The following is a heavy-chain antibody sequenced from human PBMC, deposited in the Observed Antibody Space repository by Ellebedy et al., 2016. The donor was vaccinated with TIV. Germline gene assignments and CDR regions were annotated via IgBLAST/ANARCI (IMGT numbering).Heavy chain of an antibody. CDR2: ISPHSGAA. V-gene: IGHV1-2*02. CDR1: GYTFTGYD. CDR3: ARGSDTAMFTGAY. Sequence: AASVKVSCKTSGYTFTGYDLHWVRQAPGQGLEWMGWISPHSGAAYYVQKFQGRVTLTRDTSSSTAYMEMSSLKSDDTAVYYCARGSDTAMFTGAYWGQGTLVIVSS. D-gene: IGHD5-18*01. J-gene: IGHJ4*02.